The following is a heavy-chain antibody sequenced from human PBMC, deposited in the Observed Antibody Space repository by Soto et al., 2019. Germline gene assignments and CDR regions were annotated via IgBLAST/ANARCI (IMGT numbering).Heavy chain of an antibody. Sequence: GASVKVSCKASGGTFSSYAISWVRQAPGQGLEWMGGIIPIFGTANYAQKFQGRVTITADESTSTAYMELSSLRSEDTAVYYCARDGPYYDFWSGYWGPYYYGMDVWGQGTTVTVSS. J-gene: IGHJ6*02. CDR2: IIPIFGTA. V-gene: IGHV1-69*13. CDR1: GGTFSSYA. D-gene: IGHD3-3*01. CDR3: ARDGPYYDFWSGYWGPYYYGMDV.